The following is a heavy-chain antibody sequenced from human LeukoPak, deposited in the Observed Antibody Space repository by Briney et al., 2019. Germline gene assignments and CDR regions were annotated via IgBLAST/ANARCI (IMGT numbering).Heavy chain of an antibody. Sequence: PSETLSLTCTVSGGSISSYYWSWIRQPPGKGLEWIGYIYYSGSTNYNPSLKSRVTISVDTSKNQFSLKLSSVTAADTAVYYCAANYYDSSDYYTPSFDYWGQGTLVTVSS. D-gene: IGHD3-22*01. V-gene: IGHV4-59*01. CDR3: AANYYDSSDYYTPSFDY. CDR1: GGSISSYY. J-gene: IGHJ4*02. CDR2: IYYSGST.